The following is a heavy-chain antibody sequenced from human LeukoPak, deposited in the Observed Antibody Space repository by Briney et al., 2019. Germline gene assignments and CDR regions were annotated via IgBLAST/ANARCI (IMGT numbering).Heavy chain of an antibody. D-gene: IGHD3-9*01. V-gene: IGHV1-18*01. J-gene: IGHJ4*02. Sequence: ASVKVSCKASGYTFTSYGISWVRQAPGQGLEWMGWISAYNGNTNYAQKLQGRVTMTTDTSTSTAYMELRSLRSDDTAVYYCARGPYYDILTGYYTPFDYWGQGTLVTVSS. CDR3: ARGPYYDILTGYYTPFDY. CDR1: GYTFTSYG. CDR2: ISAYNGNT.